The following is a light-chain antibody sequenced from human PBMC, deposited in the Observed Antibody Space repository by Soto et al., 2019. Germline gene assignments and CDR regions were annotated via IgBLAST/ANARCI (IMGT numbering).Light chain of an antibody. CDR3: SSYPSSSTRV. Sequence: QSALTQPASVSGSPGQSITISCTGTSSDVGGYNYVSWYQQHPGKAPKLMIYEVSNRPSGVSNRFSGSKSGNTASLTISGLQAEDEADYYCSSYPSSSTRVFGGGTKVTV. J-gene: IGLJ3*02. V-gene: IGLV2-14*01. CDR1: SSDVGGYNY. CDR2: EVS.